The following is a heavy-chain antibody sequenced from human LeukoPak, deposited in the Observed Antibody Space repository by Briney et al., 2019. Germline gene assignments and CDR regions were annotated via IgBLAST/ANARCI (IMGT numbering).Heavy chain of an antibody. V-gene: IGHV4-59*08. CDR2: IHYSGST. J-gene: IGHJ4*02. D-gene: IGHD2-21*01. CDR3: ARHGKLTPFPLDY. Sequence: SETLSLTCTVSGDSISNYYWSWVRQPPGKGLEWIAYIHYSGSTNYNPSLKSRVSISLDASKSQFSLRLSSVTAADTAVYYCARHGKLTPFPLDYWGQGTLVTVSS. CDR1: GDSISNYY.